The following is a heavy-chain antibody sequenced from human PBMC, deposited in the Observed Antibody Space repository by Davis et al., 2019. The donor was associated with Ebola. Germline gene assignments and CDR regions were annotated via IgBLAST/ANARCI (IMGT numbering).Heavy chain of an antibody. CDR2: ISYDGSNK. V-gene: IGHV3-30*03. CDR1: GFTFSSYG. J-gene: IGHJ4*02. CDR3: ADGKTTAMVY. Sequence: GGSLRLSCAASGFTFSSYGMHWVRQAPGKGLEWVAVISYDGSNKYYADSVKGRFTISRDNAKNSLYLQMNSLRAEDTVVYYCADGKTTAMVYWGQGTLVTVSS. D-gene: IGHD5-18*01.